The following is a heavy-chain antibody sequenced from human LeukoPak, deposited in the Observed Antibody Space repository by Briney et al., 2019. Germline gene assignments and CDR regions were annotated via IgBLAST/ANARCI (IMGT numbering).Heavy chain of an antibody. V-gene: IGHV1-18*01. CDR3: ANLLSPHEEWEPDTDS. J-gene: IGHJ5*02. D-gene: IGHD1-26*01. CDR1: GYTFTSYG. Sequence: GASVKVSCKASGYTFTSYGFSWVRQAPGQGLGWMGWISAYNGDTKYALNLQGRVTMTTDTSTSTAYMELRSLRSDDTAVYYCANLLSPHEEWEPDTDSWGQGTLITVSS. CDR2: ISAYNGDT.